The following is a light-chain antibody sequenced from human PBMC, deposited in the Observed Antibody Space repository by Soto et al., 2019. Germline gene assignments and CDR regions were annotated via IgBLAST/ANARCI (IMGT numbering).Light chain of an antibody. Sequence: EIVLTRSPGTLSLSPGERATLSCRASQSVSNNYLAWYQQKPGQAPRLLIYGASNRATGIPDRFSSSGSGTDFTLTISRLEPEDFAVYYCQQYGSSGTFSQGTKVDIK. CDR3: QQYGSSGT. CDR1: QSVSNNY. V-gene: IGKV3-20*01. J-gene: IGKJ1*01. CDR2: GAS.